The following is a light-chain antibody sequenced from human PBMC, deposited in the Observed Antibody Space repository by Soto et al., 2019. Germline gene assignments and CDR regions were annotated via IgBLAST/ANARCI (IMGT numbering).Light chain of an antibody. J-gene: IGLJ1*01. CDR1: SSDVGGYNF. Sequence: QSVLTHPASVSGSPGQSITISCTGTSSDVGGYNFVSWYQQHPGKAPKLMIYDVSNRPSGVSDRFSGSKSGNTASLSISGLQAEDEADYFCSSYTTYTTGTTLVFGTGTKVTVL. CDR2: DVS. V-gene: IGLV2-14*03. CDR3: SSYTTYTTGTTLV.